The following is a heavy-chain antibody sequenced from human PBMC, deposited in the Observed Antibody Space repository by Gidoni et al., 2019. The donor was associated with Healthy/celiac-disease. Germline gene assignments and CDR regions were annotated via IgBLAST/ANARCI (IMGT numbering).Heavy chain of an antibody. Sequence: EVQLVESGGGLVQPGRSLRLSCAASGFTFDDYAMHWVRQAPGKGLEWVSGISWNSGSIGYADSVKGRFTISRDNAKNSLYLQMNSLRAEDTALYYCAKGALGVRGVLDYWGQGTLVTVSS. CDR1: GFTFDDYA. CDR2: ISWNSGSI. CDR3: AKGALGVRGVLDY. V-gene: IGHV3-9*01. J-gene: IGHJ4*02. D-gene: IGHD3-10*01.